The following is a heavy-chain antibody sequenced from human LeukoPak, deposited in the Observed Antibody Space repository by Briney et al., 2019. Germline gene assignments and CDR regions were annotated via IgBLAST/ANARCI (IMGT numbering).Heavy chain of an antibody. CDR1: GFIFSSYA. D-gene: IGHD3-22*01. Sequence: AGRSLRLSCAASGFIFSSYAMHWVRQAPGKGLEWVAVISYDGSNKYYADSVKGRFTISRDNSKNTLYLQMNSLRAEDTAVYYCARGGNYDSSGYYEYFQHWGQGTLVTVSS. CDR3: ARGGNYDSSGYYEYFQH. CDR2: ISYDGSNK. J-gene: IGHJ1*01. V-gene: IGHV3-30*01.